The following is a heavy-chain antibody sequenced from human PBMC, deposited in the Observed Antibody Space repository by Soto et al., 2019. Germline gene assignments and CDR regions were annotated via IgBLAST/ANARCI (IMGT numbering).Heavy chain of an antibody. V-gene: IGHV3-48*03. CDR2: ISSSGSTI. CDR3: ARDCSGGSCYLYNWFDP. CDR1: GFTFSSYE. J-gene: IGHJ5*02. Sequence: GGALRLYCAASGFTFSSYEMNWVRQAPGKGLEWVSYISSSGSTIYYADSVKGRFTISRDNAKNSLYLQTNSLRAEDTAVYYCARDCSGGSCYLYNWFDPWGQGTLVTVSS. D-gene: IGHD2-15*01.